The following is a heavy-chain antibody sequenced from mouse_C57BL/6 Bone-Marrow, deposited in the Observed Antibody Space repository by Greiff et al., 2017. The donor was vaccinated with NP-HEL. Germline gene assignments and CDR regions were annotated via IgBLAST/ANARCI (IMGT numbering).Heavy chain of an antibody. Sequence: QVQLQQSGAELVKPGASVKMSCKASGYTFTSYWITWVKRRPGQGLEWIGDIYPGSGSTNYNEKFKSKATLTVDTSSSTAYMQLSSLTSEDSAVYYCARSAFYYYGSEGFAYWGQGTLVTVSA. J-gene: IGHJ3*01. D-gene: IGHD1-1*01. CDR3: ARSAFYYYGSEGFAY. CDR1: GYTFTSYW. CDR2: IYPGSGST. V-gene: IGHV1-55*01.